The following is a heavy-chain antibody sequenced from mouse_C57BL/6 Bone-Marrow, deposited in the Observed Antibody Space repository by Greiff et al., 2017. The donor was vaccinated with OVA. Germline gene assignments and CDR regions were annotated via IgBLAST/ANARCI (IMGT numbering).Heavy chain of an antibody. CDR1: GYTFTSYW. V-gene: IGHV1-55*01. D-gene: IGHD3-1*01. CDR3: ARNSEFAY. CDR2: IYPGSGST. Sequence: QVQLQQPGAELVKPGASVKMSCKASGYTFTSYWITWVKQRPGQGLEWIGDIYPGSGSTNYNEKFKSKATLTADTYSSTAYMQLSSLTSEDSGVYYCARNSEFAYWGQGTLVTVSA. J-gene: IGHJ3*01.